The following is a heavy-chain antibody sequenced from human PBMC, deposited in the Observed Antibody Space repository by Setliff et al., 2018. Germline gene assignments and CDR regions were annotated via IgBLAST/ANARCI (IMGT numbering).Heavy chain of an antibody. CDR2: IRQDGTNK. J-gene: IGHJ6*03. D-gene: IGHD1-26*01. CDR3: ASNPRKGRSGGYFYDDPYYYYMDV. V-gene: IGHV3-7*03. CDR1: GFTISNYW. Sequence: GSLRLSCVASGFTISNYWMAWVRQAPGKGLEWVADIRQDGTNKYYVDSVKGRFTISRDNAKNSLYLQMNSLRAEDTALYYCASNPRKGRSGGYFYDDPYYYYMDVWGKGTTVTVSS.